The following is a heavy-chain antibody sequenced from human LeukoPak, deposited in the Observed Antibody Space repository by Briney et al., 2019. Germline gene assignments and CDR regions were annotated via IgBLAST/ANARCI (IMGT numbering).Heavy chain of an antibody. CDR2: IYTSGST. Sequence: SETLSLTCSVSGDSIRGYYWNWIRQPAGKGLEWIGRIYTSGSTDYKPSLKSRVTMSVDASKKWFSLKMTSVTAADTAVYYCARGVTSVQSFWYFDLWGRGTLVTVSS. J-gene: IGHJ2*01. D-gene: IGHD4-11*01. V-gene: IGHV4-4*07. CDR3: ARGVTSVQSFWYFDL. CDR1: GDSIRGYY.